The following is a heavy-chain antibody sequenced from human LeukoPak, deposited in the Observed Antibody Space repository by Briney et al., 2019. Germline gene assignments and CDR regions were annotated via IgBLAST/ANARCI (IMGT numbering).Heavy chain of an antibody. CDR3: ARSGGSYPYYFGY. V-gene: IGHV4-38-2*02. J-gene: IGHJ4*02. CDR2: IYHSGST. CDR1: GYSISSGYY. D-gene: IGHD1-26*01. Sequence: SETLSLTCTVYGYSISSGYYWGWIRQPPGKGLEWIGSIYHSGSTYYNPPLKSRVTISVDTSKNQFSLKLSSVTAADTAVYYCARSGGSYPYYFGYWGQGTLVTVSS.